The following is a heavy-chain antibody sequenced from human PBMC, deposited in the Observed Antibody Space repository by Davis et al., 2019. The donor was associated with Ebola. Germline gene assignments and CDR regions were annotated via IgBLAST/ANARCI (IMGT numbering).Heavy chain of an antibody. CDR2: INAGNGNT. CDR3: ARDSRWLPYDY. Sequence: ASVKVSCKASGYTFTSYAMHWVRQAPGQRLEWMGWINAGNGNTKYSQKFQGRVTITRDTSASTAYMELSSLGSEDTAVYYGARDSRWLPYDYWGQGTLVTVSS. V-gene: IGHV1-3*01. CDR1: GYTFTSYA. J-gene: IGHJ4*02. D-gene: IGHD6-19*01.